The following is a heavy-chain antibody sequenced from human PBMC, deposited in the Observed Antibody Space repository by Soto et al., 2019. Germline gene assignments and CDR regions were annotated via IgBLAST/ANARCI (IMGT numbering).Heavy chain of an antibody. CDR3: ARVSCSSTSCYFPWYFDL. V-gene: IGHV4-59*01. Sequence: QVQLQESGPGLVKPSETLSLTCTVSGDSISSYYWSWIRQPPGKGLEWIGYIYYSGSTNYNPSLKSRGTISVDTSKNQFALKLSSVTAADTAVYYCARVSCSSTSCYFPWYFDLWGRGTLVTVSS. CDR2: IYYSGST. CDR1: GDSISSYY. J-gene: IGHJ2*01. D-gene: IGHD2-2*01.